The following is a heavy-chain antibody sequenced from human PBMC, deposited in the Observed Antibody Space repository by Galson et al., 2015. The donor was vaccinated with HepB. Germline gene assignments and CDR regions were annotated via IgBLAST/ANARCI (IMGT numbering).Heavy chain of an antibody. CDR1: GYTFTSYD. CDR2: MNPNSGNT. D-gene: IGHD6-19*01. CDR3: AGSIAEAGDDAFDI. J-gene: IGHJ3*02. V-gene: IGHV1-8*01. Sequence: SVTVSCKASGYTFTSYDINWVRQATGQGLEWMGWMNPNSGNTGYAQKFQGRVTMTRNTSISTAYMELSSLRSEDTAVYYCAGSIAEAGDDAFDIWGQGTMVTVSS.